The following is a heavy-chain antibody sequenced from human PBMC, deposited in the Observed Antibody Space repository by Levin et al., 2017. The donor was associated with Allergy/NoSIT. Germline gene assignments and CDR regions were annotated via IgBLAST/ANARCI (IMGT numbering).Heavy chain of an antibody. CDR3: ARGAIVVVVAATDYYYYYYMDG. Sequence: SETLSLTCAVYGGSFSGYYWSWIRQPPGKGLEWIGEINHSGSTNYNPSLKSRVTISVDTSKNQFSLKLSSVTAADTAVYYCARGAIVVVVAATDYYYYYYMDGWGKGTTVTVSS. CDR1: GGSFSGYY. J-gene: IGHJ6*03. V-gene: IGHV4-34*01. D-gene: IGHD2-15*01. CDR2: INHSGST.